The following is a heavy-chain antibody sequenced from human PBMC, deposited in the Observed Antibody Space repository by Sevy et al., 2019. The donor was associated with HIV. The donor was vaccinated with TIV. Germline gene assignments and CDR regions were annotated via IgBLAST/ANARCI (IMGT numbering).Heavy chain of an antibody. Sequence: GGSLRLSCAASGFDFSIYSMSWVRQAPGKGLEWVSTLSFGCGKINYADSVKGRFTISSDNSKSSVYLQMNNMSVEDTAVYYSAREGCTKPHDYWGQGTLVTVSS. D-gene: IGHD2-8*01. CDR1: GFDFSIYS. V-gene: IGHV3-23*01. CDR3: AREGCTKPHDY. J-gene: IGHJ4*02. CDR2: LSFGCGKI.